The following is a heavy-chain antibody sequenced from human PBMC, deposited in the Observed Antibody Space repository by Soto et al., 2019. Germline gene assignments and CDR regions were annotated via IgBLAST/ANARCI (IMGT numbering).Heavy chain of an antibody. Sequence: PGGSLRLSCAASGFTFSSYGISWIRLSPGKGLEWVSVISGGGDTTYYTPSVKGRFTISRDDFRNTLYLQMNSLRTEDTAIYYCAKLRDFVVLPAGILDYWGPGTLVTVPQ. CDR2: ISGGGDTT. V-gene: IGHV3-23*01. J-gene: IGHJ4*02. CDR1: GFTFSSYG. D-gene: IGHD2-8*01. CDR3: AKLRDFVVLPAGILDY.